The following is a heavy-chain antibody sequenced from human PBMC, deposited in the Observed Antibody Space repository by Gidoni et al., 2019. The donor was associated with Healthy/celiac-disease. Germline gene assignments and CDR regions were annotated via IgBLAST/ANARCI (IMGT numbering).Heavy chain of an antibody. J-gene: IGHJ2*01. V-gene: IGHV3-23*01. CDR1: GFTFSSYA. D-gene: IGHD2-8*01. CDR2: ISGSGGST. Sequence: EVQLLESGGGLVQPGGSLRLACAASGFTFSSYAMSWVRQAPGKGLEWVSAISGSGGSTYYADSVKGRFTISRDNSKNTLYLQMNSLRAEDTAVYYCAKGSMLRWYFDLWGRGTLVTVSS. CDR3: AKGSMLRWYFDL.